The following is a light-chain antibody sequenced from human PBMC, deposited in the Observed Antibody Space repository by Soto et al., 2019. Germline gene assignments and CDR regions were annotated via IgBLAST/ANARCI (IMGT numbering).Light chain of an antibody. CDR1: QSVSSSW. CDR2: GAS. CDR3: QQRSNWPRT. J-gene: IGKJ1*01. Sequence: EIVLTQSPGTLSLSPGERATLSCRASQSVSSSWLAWYQQKPGQAPRLLIYGASSRATGIPARFSGSGSGTDFTLTISSLEPEDFAVYYCQQRSNWPRTFGQGTKVDI. V-gene: IGKV3D-20*02.